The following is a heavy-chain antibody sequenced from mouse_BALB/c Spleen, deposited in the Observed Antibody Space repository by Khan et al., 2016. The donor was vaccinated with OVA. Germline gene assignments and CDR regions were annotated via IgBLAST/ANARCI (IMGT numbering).Heavy chain of an antibody. Sequence: EVQLQESGGGLVQPGGSLKLSCAASGFDFSRYWMSWVRQAPGKGLEWIGEINPDSSTINYTPSLKDKFIISRDNAKNTLYLKMSKVRSEDTALYYCARPYRYDGRAWFAYWGQGTLVTVSA. CDR3: ARPYRYDGRAWFAY. CDR2: INPDSSTI. CDR1: GFDFSRYW. V-gene: IGHV4-1*02. D-gene: IGHD2-14*01. J-gene: IGHJ3*01.